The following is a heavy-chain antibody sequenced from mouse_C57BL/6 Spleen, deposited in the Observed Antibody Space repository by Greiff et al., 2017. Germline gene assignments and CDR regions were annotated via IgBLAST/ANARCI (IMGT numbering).Heavy chain of an antibody. D-gene: IGHD1-1*01. CDR2: ISSGSSTI. J-gene: IGHJ1*03. CDR3: ASLLYYGSSYWYFDV. CDR1: GFTFSDYG. Sequence: EVKLVESGGGLVKPGGSLKLSCAASGFTFSDYGMHWVRQAPEKGLEWVAYISSGSSTIYYADTVKGRFTIFRDNAKNTLFLQMTSLRSEDTAMYYCASLLYYGSSYWYFDVWGTGTTVTVSS. V-gene: IGHV5-17*01.